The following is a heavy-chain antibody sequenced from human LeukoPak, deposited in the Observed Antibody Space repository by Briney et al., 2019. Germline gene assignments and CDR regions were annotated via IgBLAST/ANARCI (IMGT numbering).Heavy chain of an antibody. CDR1: GFTFSIYA. V-gene: IGHV3-64*01. J-gene: IGHJ4*02. CDR3: AREYCDSTTCYKTIDY. D-gene: IGHD2-2*02. CDR2: ITSNGGSA. Sequence: GGSLRPSCAASGFTFSIYAMHWVRQAPGKGLEYVSAITSNGGSAYYANSVKGRFTISRDNSKNTLYLQMGSLRAEDMAVYYCAREYCDSTTCYKTIDYWGQGTLVTVSS.